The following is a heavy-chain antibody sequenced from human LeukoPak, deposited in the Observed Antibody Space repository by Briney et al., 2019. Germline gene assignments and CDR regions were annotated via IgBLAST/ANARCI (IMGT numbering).Heavy chain of an antibody. J-gene: IGHJ4*02. Sequence: PGGSLRLSCAASGFTFSSYSMNWVRQAPGKGLEWVSSISSSSSYIYYADSVKGRFTISRDNAKNSLYLQMNSLRAEDTAVYYCARDFGRNWNDEYAWGYWGQGTLVTVSS. CDR2: ISSSSSYI. V-gene: IGHV3-21*01. CDR1: GFTFSSYS. D-gene: IGHD1-1*01. CDR3: ARDFGRNWNDEYAWGY.